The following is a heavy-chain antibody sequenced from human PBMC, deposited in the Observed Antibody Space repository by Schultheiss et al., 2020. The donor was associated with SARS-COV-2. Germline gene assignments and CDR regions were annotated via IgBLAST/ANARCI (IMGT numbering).Heavy chain of an antibody. D-gene: IGHD6-19*01. V-gene: IGHV4-31*03. J-gene: IGHJ4*02. CDR2: IYYSGST. CDR3: ARGYSSGWSQPDFDY. CDR1: GGSISSGGYY. Sequence: SETLSLTCTVSGGSISSGGYYWSWIRQHPGKGLEWIGYIYYSGSTYYNPSLKSRVTISVDTSKNQFSLKLSSVTAADTAVYYCARGYSSGWSQPDFDYWGQGTLVTVSS.